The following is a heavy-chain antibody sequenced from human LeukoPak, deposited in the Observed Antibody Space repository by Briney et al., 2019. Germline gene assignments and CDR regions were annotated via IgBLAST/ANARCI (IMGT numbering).Heavy chain of an antibody. CDR2: INPSGGST. CDR3: ARLRFLEGPKAPYNWFDP. CDR1: GYTFTSYY. Sequence: ASVTVSFKASGYTFTSYYMHWVRQAPGQGLEWMGLINPSGGSTSYEQKFQGRVSMTRDTSTSTVYMELSSLRSEDTAVYYCARLRFLEGPKAPYNWFDPWVQGTGVTVSS. V-gene: IGHV1-46*01. J-gene: IGHJ5*02. D-gene: IGHD3-3*01.